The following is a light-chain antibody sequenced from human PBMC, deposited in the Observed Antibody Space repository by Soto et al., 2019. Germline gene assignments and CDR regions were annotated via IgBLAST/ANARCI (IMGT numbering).Light chain of an antibody. J-gene: IGLJ1*01. CDR3: NSYTSSSTYV. V-gene: IGLV2-14*01. Sequence: QSVLTQRASVSGSPGQSITISCTGTSSDVGGYNYVSWFQQHPGKAPKLMIYDVRNRPSGISNRFSGSKSGNTASLTISGLQAEDEADYYCNSYTSSSTYVFGTGTKLTVL. CDR1: SSDVGGYNY. CDR2: DVR.